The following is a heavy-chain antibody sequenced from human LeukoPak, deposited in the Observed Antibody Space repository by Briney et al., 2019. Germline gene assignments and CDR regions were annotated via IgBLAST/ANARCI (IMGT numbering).Heavy chain of an antibody. D-gene: IGHD3-3*01. CDR3: AKIPRITIFGVVLSSWFDP. CDR1: GFTFSSYA. V-gene: IGHV3-23*01. J-gene: IGHJ5*02. Sequence: GGSLRLSCAASGFTFSSYAMSWVRQAPGKGLEWVSAFSGSGGSTYYADSVRGRFTISRDNSKNTLYLQMNSLRAEDAAVYYCAKIPRITIFGVVLSSWFDPWGQGTLVTVSS. CDR2: FSGSGGST.